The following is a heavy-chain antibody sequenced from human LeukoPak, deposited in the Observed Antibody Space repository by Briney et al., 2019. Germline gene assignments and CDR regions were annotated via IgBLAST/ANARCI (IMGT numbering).Heavy chain of an antibody. D-gene: IGHD3-3*01. J-gene: IGHJ6*03. CDR1: GYTFTSYD. Sequence: ASVTVSCKASGYTFTSYDINWVRQATGQGLEWMGWMNPNSGNTGYAQKFQGRVTITRNTSISTAYMELSSLRSEDTAVYYCARVGYDFWSGYFYYYYYYMDVWGKGTTVTVSS. V-gene: IGHV1-8*03. CDR3: ARVGYDFWSGYFYYYYYYMDV. CDR2: MNPNSGNT.